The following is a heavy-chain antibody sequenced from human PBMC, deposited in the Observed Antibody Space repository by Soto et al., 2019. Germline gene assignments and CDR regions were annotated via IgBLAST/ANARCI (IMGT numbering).Heavy chain of an antibody. Sequence: ASVKVSCKASGYTFTSYGIGWVRQAPGQGLEWMGWISAYNGNTNYAQKLQGRVTMTTDTSTSTAYMELRSLRSDDTAVYYCARTGFHCTNGVCYLTDYWGQGTLVTVSS. CDR3: ARTGFHCTNGVCYLTDY. D-gene: IGHD2-8*01. J-gene: IGHJ4*02. V-gene: IGHV1-18*01. CDR1: GYTFTSYG. CDR2: ISAYNGNT.